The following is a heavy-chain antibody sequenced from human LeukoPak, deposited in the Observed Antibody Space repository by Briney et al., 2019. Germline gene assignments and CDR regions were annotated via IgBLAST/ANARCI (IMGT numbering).Heavy chain of an antibody. Sequence: GGSLRLSCAATGFTFSSDSMNWVRQAPGKGLEWVSSISSSSNYIFYADSVKGRFTIFRDNAKNSLYLQMNSLRVEDTAVYYCARGGVSIAVTGTGGFDYWGQGTLVPVSS. CDR1: GFTFSSDS. V-gene: IGHV3-21*01. D-gene: IGHD6-19*01. CDR3: ARGGVSIAVTGTGGFDY. J-gene: IGHJ4*02. CDR2: ISSSSNYI.